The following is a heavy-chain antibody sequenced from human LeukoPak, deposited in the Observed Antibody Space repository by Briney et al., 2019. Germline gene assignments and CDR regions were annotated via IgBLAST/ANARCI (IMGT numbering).Heavy chain of an antibody. D-gene: IGHD6-6*01. CDR3: AKGRRVSIAARPVYYYYYMDV. J-gene: IGHJ6*03. CDR2: IRYDGSNK. V-gene: IGHV3-30*02. CDR1: GFTFSSYG. Sequence: PGGSLRLSCAASGFTFSSYGMHWVRQAPGKGLEWVAFIRYDGSNKYYADSVKGRFTISRDNSKNTLYLQMNSLRAEDTAVYYCAKGRRVSIAARPVYYYYYMDVWGKGTTVTVSS.